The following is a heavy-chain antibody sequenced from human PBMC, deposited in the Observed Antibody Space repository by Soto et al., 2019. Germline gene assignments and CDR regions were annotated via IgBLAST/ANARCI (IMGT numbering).Heavy chain of an antibody. CDR2: IYYSGTT. D-gene: IGHD3-10*01. J-gene: IGHJ5*02. V-gene: IGHV4-59*01. Sequence: SETLSLTCTVSGGSISSYYWSWIRQPPGKGLEWIGYIYYSGTTSYNPSLNSRVTMSVDTSKNQFSLKLSSVTAADTAVYYCARESYYGSGATVVGLWGQEPWSPSPQ. CDR1: GGSISSYY. CDR3: ARESYYGSGATVVGL.